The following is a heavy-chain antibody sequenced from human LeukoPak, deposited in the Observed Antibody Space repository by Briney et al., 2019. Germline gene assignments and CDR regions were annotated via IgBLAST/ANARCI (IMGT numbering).Heavy chain of an antibody. V-gene: IGHV4-39*07. Sequence: SETLSLTCTGSGGSISSSSYYWGWIRQPPGKGLEWIGNIYYSGSTYYNPSLKSRVTISVDTSKNQFSLKLSSVTAADTAVYYCARDGYNPIDYWGQGTLATVSS. CDR1: GGSISSSSYY. CDR2: IYYSGST. J-gene: IGHJ4*02. D-gene: IGHD5-24*01. CDR3: ARDGYNPIDY.